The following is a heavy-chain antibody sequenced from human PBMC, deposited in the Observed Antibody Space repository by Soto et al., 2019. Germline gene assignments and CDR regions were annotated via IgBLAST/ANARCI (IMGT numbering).Heavy chain of an antibody. D-gene: IGHD4-17*01. Sequence: SETLSLTCTVSGGSISSGGYYWSWIRQHPGKGLEWIGYIYYSGSTYYNPSLKGRVTISVDTSKNQFSLKLSSVTAADTAVYYCARDEPVTGIDPWGQGTLVTVSS. CDR2: IYYSGST. V-gene: IGHV4-31*03. CDR3: ARDEPVTGIDP. CDR1: GGSISSGGYY. J-gene: IGHJ5*02.